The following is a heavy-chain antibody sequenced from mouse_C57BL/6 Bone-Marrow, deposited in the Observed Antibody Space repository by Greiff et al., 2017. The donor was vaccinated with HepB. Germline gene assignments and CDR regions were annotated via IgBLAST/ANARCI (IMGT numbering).Heavy chain of an antibody. Sequence: QVTLKVSGPGILQPSQTLSLSCSFSGFSLSTFGMGVGWIRQPSGKGLVWLAHSWWDDDKYCNPALKSRLTISKDTSKNQVCLKIANLDTADTATYYCARMCDLGFAYWGQGTLVTVSA. CDR2: SWWDDDK. CDR3: ARMCDLGFAY. J-gene: IGHJ3*01. D-gene: IGHD2-4*01. V-gene: IGHV8-8*01. CDR1: GFSLSTFGMG.